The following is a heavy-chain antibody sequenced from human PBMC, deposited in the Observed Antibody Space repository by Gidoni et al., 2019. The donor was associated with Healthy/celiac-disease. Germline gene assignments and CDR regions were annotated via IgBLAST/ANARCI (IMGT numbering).Heavy chain of an antibody. Sequence: EVQLVESGGGLVKPGGSLRLSCAASGFTFSSYSMNWVRQAQGKGLEWVSSISSSSSYIYYADSVKGRFTISRDNAKNSLYLQMNSLRAEDTAVYYCAREGSSGWYGYGAFDIWGQGTMVTVSS. CDR2: ISSSSSYI. V-gene: IGHV3-21*01. CDR1: GFTFSSYS. D-gene: IGHD6-19*01. J-gene: IGHJ3*02. CDR3: AREGSSGWYGYGAFDI.